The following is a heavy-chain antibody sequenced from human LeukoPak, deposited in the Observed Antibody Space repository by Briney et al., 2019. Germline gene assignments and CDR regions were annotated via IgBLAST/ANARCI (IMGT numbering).Heavy chain of an antibody. CDR1: GYTFSSYA. V-gene: IGHV3-23*01. Sequence: GGSLRLSCAASGYTFSSYAMSWLRQATGKCLEWVSAISGSGGSTYYADSVKGRFTISRDNSKNTLYLQMNSLRAEDTAVYYCAIIDDYGDYGGYWVQGTLVTVSS. CDR3: AIIDDYGDYGGY. D-gene: IGHD4-17*01. CDR2: ISGSGGST. J-gene: IGHJ4*02.